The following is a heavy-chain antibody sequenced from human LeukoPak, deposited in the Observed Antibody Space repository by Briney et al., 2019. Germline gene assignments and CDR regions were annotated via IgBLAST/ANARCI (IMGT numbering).Heavy chain of an antibody. CDR1: GFTFSSYG. D-gene: IGHD5-24*01. CDR2: IWFDGNYK. CDR3: VRGLQGIDY. V-gene: IGHV3-33*01. Sequence: GGSLRLSCAASGFTFSSYGMHWVRQAPGKGLEWVARIWFDGNYKDYADSVKGRFTISRDNSKNTLYLQMNSLRAEDTAVYYCVRGLQGIDYWGQGTLVTVSS. J-gene: IGHJ4*02.